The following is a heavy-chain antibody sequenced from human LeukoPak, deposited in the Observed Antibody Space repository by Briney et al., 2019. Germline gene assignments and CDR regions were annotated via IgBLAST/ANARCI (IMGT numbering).Heavy chain of an antibody. CDR2: ITSRSGYM. D-gene: IGHD6-13*01. J-gene: IGHJ4*02. CDR3: TRDPIAAAASGGDN. CDR1: GFTFSDYS. V-gene: IGHV3-21*01. Sequence: GGSLRLSCAASGFTFSDYSMNWVRQAPGKGLEWVSSITSRSGYMYYGDSVKGRFTISRDNAKNSLYLQMNSLRAEDTAVYYCTRDPIAAAASGGDNWGQGTLVTVSS.